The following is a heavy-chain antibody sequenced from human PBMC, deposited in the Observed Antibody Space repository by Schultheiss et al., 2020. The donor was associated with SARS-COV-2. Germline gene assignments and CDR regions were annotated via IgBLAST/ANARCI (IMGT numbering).Heavy chain of an antibody. CDR2: ISAYNGNT. D-gene: IGHD3-22*01. CDR3: ARDLRGIVVVNYYFDY. V-gene: IGHV1-18*01. Sequence: ASVKVSCKASGYTFTSYGISWVRQAPGQGLEWMGWISAYNGNTNYAQKLQGRVTMTTDTSTSTAYMELRSLRSDDTAVYYCARDLRGIVVVNYYFDYWGQGTLVTVSS. CDR1: GYTFTSYG. J-gene: IGHJ4*02.